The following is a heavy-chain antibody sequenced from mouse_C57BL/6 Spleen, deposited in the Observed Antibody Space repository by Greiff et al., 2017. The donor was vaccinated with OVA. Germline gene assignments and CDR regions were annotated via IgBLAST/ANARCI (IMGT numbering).Heavy chain of an antibody. CDR3: TKWTYNSKDVDY. CDR1: GYTFTDYE. CDR2: IDPETGGT. Sequence: VQLQQSGAELVRPGASVTLSCKASGYTFTDYEMHWVKQTPVHGLEWIGAIDPETGGTAYNQKFKGKAILTADKSSSTAYMKLRSLTSEDSAVDYCTKWTYNSKDVDYWGQGTTLTVSS. V-gene: IGHV1-15*01. D-gene: IGHD2-5*01. J-gene: IGHJ2*01.